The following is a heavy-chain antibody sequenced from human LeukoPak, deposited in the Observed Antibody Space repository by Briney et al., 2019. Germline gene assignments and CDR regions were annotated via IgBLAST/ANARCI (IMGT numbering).Heavy chain of an antibody. J-gene: IGHJ4*02. V-gene: IGHV3-53*01. CDR3: ARDEGDDFWSPQGDY. Sequence: GGSLRLSCAASGFAVSGNYMSWVRQAPGKGLEWVSVIYSGGSTYYADSAKGRFTISRDNAKNSLYLQMNSLRAEDTAVYYCARDEGDDFWSPQGDYWGQGTLVTVSS. CDR2: IYSGGST. CDR1: GFAVSGNY. D-gene: IGHD3-3*01.